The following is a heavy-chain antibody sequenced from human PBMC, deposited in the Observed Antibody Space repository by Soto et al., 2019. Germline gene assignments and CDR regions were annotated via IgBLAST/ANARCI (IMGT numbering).Heavy chain of an antibody. CDR1: GGTFSSYA. D-gene: IGHD2-21*02. CDR2: IIPIFGTA. CDR3: ASGYCGGDCYSRRPRFVY. J-gene: IGHJ4*02. V-gene: IGHV1-69*13. Sequence: SVKVSCKASGGTFSSYAISWVRQAPGQGLEWMGGIIPIFGTANYAQKFQGRVAITADESTSTAYMELSSLRSEDTAVYYCASGYCGGDCYSRRPRFVYWGQGTLVTVSS.